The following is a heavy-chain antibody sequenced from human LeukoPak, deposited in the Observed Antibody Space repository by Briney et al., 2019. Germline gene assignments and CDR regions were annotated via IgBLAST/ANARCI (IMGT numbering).Heavy chain of an antibody. CDR2: INHSGST. D-gene: IGHD6-13*01. Sequence: PSETLSLTCAVYGGSFSGYYWSWIRQPPGKGLEWIGEINHSGSTNYNPSLKSRVTISGDTSKNQISLKLSSVTAADTAIYYCARPAAAGQNDALDIWGQGTMVTVSS. V-gene: IGHV4-34*01. CDR3: ARPAAAGQNDALDI. J-gene: IGHJ3*02. CDR1: GGSFSGYY.